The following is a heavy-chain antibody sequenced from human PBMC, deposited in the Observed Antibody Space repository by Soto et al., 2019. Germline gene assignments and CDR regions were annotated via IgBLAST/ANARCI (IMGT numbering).Heavy chain of an antibody. CDR1: GFTFSSYA. D-gene: IGHD5-12*01. CDR2: ISGSGGST. CDR3: AKDLIVVDIVATDSDHYYMDV. J-gene: IGHJ6*03. V-gene: IGHV3-23*01. Sequence: EVQLLESGGGLVQPGGSLRLSCAASGFTFSSYAMSWVRQAPGKGLEWVSAISGSGGSTYNAASVKGRFTISRDNSKNTLYLQMNSLRAEDTAVYYCAKDLIVVDIVATDSDHYYMDVWGKGTTVTVSS.